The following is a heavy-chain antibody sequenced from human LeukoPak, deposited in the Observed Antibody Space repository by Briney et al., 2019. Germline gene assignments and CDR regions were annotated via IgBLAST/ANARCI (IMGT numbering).Heavy chain of an antibody. J-gene: IGHJ5*02. CDR1: GYTFTNYG. CDR3: ARAVTCSGGNCYSYWFDP. D-gene: IGHD2-15*01. Sequence: GASVKVSCEASGYTFTNYGFSWVRQAPGQGLEWMGWISAYNGNTYYAQKLQGRVTMTTDTSTSTAYMELRSLRSDDTAVYYCARAVTCSGGNCYSYWFDPWGQGTLVTVSS. V-gene: IGHV1-18*01. CDR2: ISAYNGNT.